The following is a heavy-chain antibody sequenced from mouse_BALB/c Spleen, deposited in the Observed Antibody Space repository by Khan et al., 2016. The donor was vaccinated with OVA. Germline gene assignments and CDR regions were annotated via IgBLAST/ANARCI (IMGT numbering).Heavy chain of an antibody. V-gene: IGHV1-76*01. J-gene: IGHJ3*01. CDR2: IDPGTGSI. CDR1: GYIFTSNW. D-gene: IGHD2-12*01. CDR3: ARIDYNSSYAFGY. Sequence: QVQLKESGAELVRPGASVKLSCTTSGYIFTSNWIHWVKQRSGQGLEWIARIDPGTGSIYYSEKLKGKATLTADTSSHTAYLQLSSLKSEDSAVCFRARIDYNSSYAFGYWGQGTLVTVSS.